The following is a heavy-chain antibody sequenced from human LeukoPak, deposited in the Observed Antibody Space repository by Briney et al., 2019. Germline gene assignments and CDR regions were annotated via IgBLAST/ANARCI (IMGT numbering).Heavy chain of an antibody. Sequence: GGSLRLSCTVSGFTVSSNSMSWVRQAPGKGLEWVSFIYSGGNTHYSDSVKGRFTISRDNSKNTLYLQMNSLRAEDTAVYYCARDMGWAVAGTSAFDIWGQGTMVTVSS. D-gene: IGHD6-19*01. CDR3: ARDMGWAVAGTSAFDI. CDR2: IYSGGNT. J-gene: IGHJ3*02. V-gene: IGHV3-53*05. CDR1: GFTVSSNS.